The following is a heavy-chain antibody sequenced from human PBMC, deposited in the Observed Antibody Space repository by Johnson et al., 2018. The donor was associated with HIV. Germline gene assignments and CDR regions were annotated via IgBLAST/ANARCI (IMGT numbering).Heavy chain of an antibody. CDR3: AKPVLKFLEWISAFDI. D-gene: IGHD3-3*01. J-gene: IGHJ3*02. CDR2: ISGSGAST. Sequence: LVESGGGLVQPGGSLRLSCAASGFSFSSYAMSWVRQAPGKGLEWVSAISGSGASTYYADSVKGRFTISRDNSKNTLYLQMNSLRAEDTAVYYCAKPVLKFLEWISAFDIWGQGTMVTVSS. V-gene: IGHV3-23*04. CDR1: GFSFSSYA.